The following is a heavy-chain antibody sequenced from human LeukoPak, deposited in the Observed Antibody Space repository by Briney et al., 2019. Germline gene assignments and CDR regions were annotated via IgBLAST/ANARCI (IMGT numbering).Heavy chain of an antibody. CDR1: GFTFSHFW. Sequence: PGGSLRLSCAASGFTFSHFWMSWVRQAPGKGLEWVAYIKKTGSETYYVDSVKGRFTITRDNTRNSLFLQMYSLRAGDTAVYFCAREDGYCSGGNCYSYFDSWGQGTLVTVSS. J-gene: IGHJ4*02. D-gene: IGHD2-15*01. CDR3: AREDGYCSGGNCYSYFDS. CDR2: IKKTGSET. V-gene: IGHV3-7*01.